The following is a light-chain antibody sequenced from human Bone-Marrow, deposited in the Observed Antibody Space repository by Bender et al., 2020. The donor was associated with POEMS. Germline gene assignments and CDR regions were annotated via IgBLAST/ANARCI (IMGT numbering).Light chain of an antibody. CDR1: SSNIGAGYD. CDR3: GTWDSSLSAVWV. Sequence: QSVLTPPPSVSGAPGQRVTISCTGSSSNIGAGYDVHWYQQLPGTAPQLLIFDNNKRPSGIPDRFSGFKSGTSATLGITGLQTGDEADYYCGTWDSSLSAVWVFGGGTMLTVL. V-gene: IGLV1-51*01. CDR2: DNN. J-gene: IGLJ3*02.